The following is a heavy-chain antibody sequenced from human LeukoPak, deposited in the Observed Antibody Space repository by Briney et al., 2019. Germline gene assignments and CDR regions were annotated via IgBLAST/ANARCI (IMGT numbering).Heavy chain of an antibody. CDR1: GFTFSSYW. CDR3: GGGLVRGPKDY. Sequence: GGSLRLSCAASGFTFSSYWMSWVRQAPGKGREWVANIKQDGREKFYMDSVKGRFTISRDNAKNSLYLQMSSLRAEDTAVYYCGGGLVRGPKDYWGQGTLVTVSS. V-gene: IGHV3-7*01. J-gene: IGHJ4*02. D-gene: IGHD3-10*01. CDR2: IKQDGREK.